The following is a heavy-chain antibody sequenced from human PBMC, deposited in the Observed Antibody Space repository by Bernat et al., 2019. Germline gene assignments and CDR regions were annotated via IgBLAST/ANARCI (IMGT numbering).Heavy chain of an antibody. J-gene: IGHJ4*02. Sequence: QVQLVQSGAEVKKPGASVKVSCKASGYTFTSYYMHWVRQAPGQGLEWMGIINPSGGSTSYAQKFQGRVTMTRDTSTGTVYMELRSLRSEDTGVYYCARDGRYSGYDIYFDYWGQGTLVTVSS. CDR2: INPSGGST. V-gene: IGHV1-46*01. D-gene: IGHD5-12*01. CDR3: ARDGRYSGYDIYFDY. CDR1: GYTFTSYY.